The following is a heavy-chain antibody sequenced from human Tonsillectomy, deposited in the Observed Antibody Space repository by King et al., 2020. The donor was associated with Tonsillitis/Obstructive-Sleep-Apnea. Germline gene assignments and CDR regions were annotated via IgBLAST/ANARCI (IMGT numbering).Heavy chain of an antibody. CDR3: ARGMRGYCSGALDY. Sequence: VQLVESGGGLVQPGGSLRLSCAASGFTFSSYSMNWVRQAPGKGLEWVSYISSSSSTIYYADSVKGRFTISRDNAKNSLYLQMNSLRDEETAVYYCARGMRGYCSGALDYWGQGTLVTVSS. CDR2: ISSSSSTI. V-gene: IGHV3-48*02. J-gene: IGHJ4*02. D-gene: IGHD2-15*01. CDR1: GFTFSSYS.